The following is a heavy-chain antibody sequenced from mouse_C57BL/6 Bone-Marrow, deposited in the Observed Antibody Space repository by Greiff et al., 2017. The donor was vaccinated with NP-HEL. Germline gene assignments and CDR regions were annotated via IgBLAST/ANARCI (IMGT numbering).Heavy chain of an antibody. CDR3: TGFYDYDGRYWYFDV. CDR1: GYTFTDYE. Sequence: VQLQQSGAELVRPGASVTLSCKASGYTFTDYEMHWVKQTPVHGLEWIGAIDPETGGTAYNQKFKGKAILTADKSSSTAYMELRSLTSEDSAVYYCTGFYDYDGRYWYFDVWGTGTTVTVSS. V-gene: IGHV1-15*01. J-gene: IGHJ1*03. D-gene: IGHD2-4*01. CDR2: IDPETGGT.